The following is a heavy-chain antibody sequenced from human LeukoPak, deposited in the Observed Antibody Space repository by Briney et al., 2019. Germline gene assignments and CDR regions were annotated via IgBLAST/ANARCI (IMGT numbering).Heavy chain of an antibody. Sequence: SETLSLTCTVSGGSISSHYWSWLRQPPGKGLEWIAYLFDSVNTKDNPSLQSRLTLSADTSKNQFSLRLSSVTAADTAVYYCATIKRGSIFGYFDFWGQGIKVTVSS. D-gene: IGHD5-18*01. J-gene: IGHJ4*02. V-gene: IGHV4-59*11. CDR1: GGSISSHY. CDR2: LFDSVNT. CDR3: ATIKRGSIFGYFDF.